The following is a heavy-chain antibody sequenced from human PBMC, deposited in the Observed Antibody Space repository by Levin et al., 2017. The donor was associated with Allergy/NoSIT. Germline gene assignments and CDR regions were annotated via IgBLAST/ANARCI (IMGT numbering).Heavy chain of an antibody. J-gene: IGHJ4*02. CDR2: ISFDGRNT. D-gene: IGHD5-12*01. CDR1: GFSFRSYA. CDR3: ARDPDPTDPLYSGYDYGPAY. Sequence: LSLTCAASGFSFRSYAMYWVRQAPGKGLEWVAAISFDGRNTYYADSVRGRFAISRENSRNTLFLQMNSLRPDDTAVYFCARDPDPTDPLYSGYDYGPAYWGQGTLVTVSS. V-gene: IGHV3-30*09.